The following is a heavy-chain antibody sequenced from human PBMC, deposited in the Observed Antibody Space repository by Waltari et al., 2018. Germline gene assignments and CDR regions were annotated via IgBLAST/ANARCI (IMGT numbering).Heavy chain of an antibody. CDR1: GTSFSSYW. V-gene: IGHV3-7*01. Sequence: EVQLVESGGGLAQPGGSLRLSCAASGTSFSSYWLTWVRQASGKGPEWVANIKQDGSEKYYMDSVKGRFTISRDNAKNSLYLQMNNLRVEDTAVYYCTRGGRDSSWYWRDWGQGTLVTVSS. J-gene: IGHJ4*02. D-gene: IGHD6-13*01. CDR2: IKQDGSEK. CDR3: TRGGRDSSWYWRD.